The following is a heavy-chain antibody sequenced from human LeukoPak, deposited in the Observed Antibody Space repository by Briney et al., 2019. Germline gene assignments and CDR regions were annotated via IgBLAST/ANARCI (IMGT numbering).Heavy chain of an antibody. CDR1: GFTVSSNS. CDR3: TPGGGDY. D-gene: IGHD4-23*01. Sequence: PGGSLRLSCTVSGFTVSSNSMSWVRQAPGKGLEWVGFIRSKAYGGTTEYAASVKGRFTISRDDSKSIAYLQMNSLKTEDTAVYYCTPGGGDYWGQGTLVTVSS. V-gene: IGHV3-49*04. J-gene: IGHJ4*02. CDR2: IRSKAYGGTT.